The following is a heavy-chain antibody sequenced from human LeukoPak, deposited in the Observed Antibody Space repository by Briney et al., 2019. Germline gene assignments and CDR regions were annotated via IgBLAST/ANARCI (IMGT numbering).Heavy chain of an antibody. CDR1: GFTFSSYS. J-gene: IGHJ4*02. Sequence: GGSLRLSCAASGFTFSSYSMNWVRQAPGKGLEWVSSITGSSTYIHYADSVKGRFTISRDNAKNSLYLQMNSLRAEDTAVYYCARGFADFVWGSYPSSYWGQGTLVTVSS. D-gene: IGHD3-16*02. V-gene: IGHV3-21*01. CDR3: ARGFADFVWGSYPSSY. CDR2: ITGSSTYI.